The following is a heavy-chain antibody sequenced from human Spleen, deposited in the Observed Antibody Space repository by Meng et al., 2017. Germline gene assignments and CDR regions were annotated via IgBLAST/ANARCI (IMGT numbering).Heavy chain of an antibody. CDR1: GYNFPDYY. Sequence: ASVKVSCKPSGYNFPDYYIHWVRRAPGQGLEWMGRINPNSGGTNYAQKFQGRVTMTRDTSISTAYMELSRLRSDDTAVYYCARDAVRIKSHSSGWQLSPVDYWGQGTLVTVSS. D-gene: IGHD6-19*01. V-gene: IGHV1-2*06. J-gene: IGHJ4*02. CDR3: ARDAVRIKSHSSGWQLSPVDY. CDR2: INPNSGGT.